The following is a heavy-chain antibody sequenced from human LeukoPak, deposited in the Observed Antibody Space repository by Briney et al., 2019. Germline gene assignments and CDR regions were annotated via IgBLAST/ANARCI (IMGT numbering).Heavy chain of an antibody. J-gene: IGHJ4*02. CDR1: GYTFTSCD. CDR2: INLNSGNT. D-gene: IGHD1-26*01. Sequence: GASVKVSCKASGYTFTSCDINWVRQATGQGLEWMGWINLNSGNTGYAQNFQGRLTVTRDTSINTAYMELSTLRSEDTAIYYCARVTGSIDYWGQGTLVTVSS. V-gene: IGHV1-8*01. CDR3: ARVTGSIDY.